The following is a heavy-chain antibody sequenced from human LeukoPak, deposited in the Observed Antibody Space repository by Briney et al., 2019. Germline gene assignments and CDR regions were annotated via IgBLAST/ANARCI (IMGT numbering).Heavy chain of an antibody. V-gene: IGHV4-39*07. CDR3: VRDLGVGGSWPLDF. Sequence: SETLSLTCVVSGASVSTTSCLWGWVRQTPGKGLEWIGSISYTGSSYYNPSLNSRVTMSLDPAKNHFSLRMSSLTAADTAVYYCVRDLGVGGSWPLDFWGPGTVVIVSS. CDR1: GASVSTTSCL. CDR2: ISYTGSS. D-gene: IGHD2-15*01. J-gene: IGHJ4*02.